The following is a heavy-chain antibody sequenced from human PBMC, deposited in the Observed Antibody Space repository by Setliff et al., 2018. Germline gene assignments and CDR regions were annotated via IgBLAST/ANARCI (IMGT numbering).Heavy chain of an antibody. D-gene: IGHD5-12*01. Sequence: GSLRLSCAASGFTFSSYAMSWIRQPPGKGLEWIGEINHSGSTNYNPSLKSRVTISVDTSKNQFSLKLSSVTAADTAVYYCARGGYSRGPPVYYFDYWGQGTLVTVSS. CDR1: GFTFSSYA. CDR2: INHSGST. V-gene: IGHV4-34*01. J-gene: IGHJ4*02. CDR3: ARGGYSRGPPVYYFDY.